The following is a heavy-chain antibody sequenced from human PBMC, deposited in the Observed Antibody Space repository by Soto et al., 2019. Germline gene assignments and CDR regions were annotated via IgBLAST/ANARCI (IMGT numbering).Heavy chain of an antibody. CDR2: IWYDGSNK. CDR3: AKRGATGGIDY. V-gene: IGHV3-33*03. D-gene: IGHD5-12*01. Sequence: QVQLVESGGGVVQPGRSLRLSCAASGFTFSSYGMHWVRQTPGKGLEWVAVIWYDGSNKYYADSVKGRFTISRDNSKNTVYLQMNSLRVEDTAVYYCAKRGATGGIDYWGQGTLVTVSS. J-gene: IGHJ4*02. CDR1: GFTFSSYG.